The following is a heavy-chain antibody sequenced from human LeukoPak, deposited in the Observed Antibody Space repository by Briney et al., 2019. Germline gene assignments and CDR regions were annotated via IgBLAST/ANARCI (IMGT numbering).Heavy chain of an antibody. Sequence: SETLSLTCTVSGVTISSIHYYWGWIRQPPGKVLGLIGSIYYSGSTYYNNSVKKLLSISVDTTKTQFCMTLSSVSAADTDVYYCERQLYYYYYMDVWGKGTTVTVSS. V-gene: IGHV4-39*01. CDR3: ERQLYYYYYMDV. CDR2: IYYSGST. CDR1: GVTISSIHYY. J-gene: IGHJ6*03.